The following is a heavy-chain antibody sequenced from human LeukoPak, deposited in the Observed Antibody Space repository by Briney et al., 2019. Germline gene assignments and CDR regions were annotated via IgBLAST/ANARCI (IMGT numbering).Heavy chain of an antibody. D-gene: IGHD3-3*01. J-gene: IGHJ5*01. CDR3: AKRVPLTALDS. Sequence: GGSLRLSCAASGFSFNIYAMGWVRQAPGKGLEWVSVIGSGSVDRHYADTVRGRFDISRDNSKSRLFLQMNSLRVEDSGVYYCAKRVPLTALDSWGQGTLVTVSS. CDR2: IGSGSVDR. V-gene: IGHV3-23*01. CDR1: GFSFNIYA.